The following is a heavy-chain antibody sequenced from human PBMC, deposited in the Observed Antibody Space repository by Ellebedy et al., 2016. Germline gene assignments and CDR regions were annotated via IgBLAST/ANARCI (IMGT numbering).Heavy chain of an antibody. CDR2: ISYDGSNK. V-gene: IGHV3-30*18. CDR3: AKDLGNWFDP. D-gene: IGHD3-16*01. Sequence: GGSLRLXCAASGFTFSSYGMHWVRQAPGKGLEWVAVISYDGSNKYYADSVKGRFTISRDNSKNTLYLQMNSLRAEDTAVYYCAKDLGNWFDPWGQGTLVTVSS. CDR1: GFTFSSYG. J-gene: IGHJ5*02.